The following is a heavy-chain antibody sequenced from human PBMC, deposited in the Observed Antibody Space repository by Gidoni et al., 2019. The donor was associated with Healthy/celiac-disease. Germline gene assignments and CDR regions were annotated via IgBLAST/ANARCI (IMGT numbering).Heavy chain of an antibody. Sequence: EVQLVESGGGLVQPGGSLRLSCAASGFTFSSYAMSWVRQAPGKGLEWVSAISGSGGSTYYADSVKGRFTISRDNSKNTLYLQMNSLRAEDTAVYYCAKDRPLYDFWTADYYYYGMDVWGQGTTVTVSS. J-gene: IGHJ6*02. V-gene: IGHV3-23*04. CDR1: GFTFSSYA. CDR2: ISGSGGST. D-gene: IGHD3-3*01. CDR3: AKDRPLYDFWTADYYYYGMDV.